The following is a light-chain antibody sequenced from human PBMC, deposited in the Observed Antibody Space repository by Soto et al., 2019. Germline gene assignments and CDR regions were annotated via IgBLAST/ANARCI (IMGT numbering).Light chain of an antibody. CDR3: QHSYSSPT. CDR1: QNIFTY. Sequence: DIQVTQSPSSLSASVGDRVTITCRASQNIFTYLNWYQQRPGKAPNLLIYATSNLQSGVPSRFSGSGSRTDFTLTISSLQPEDFATYYCQHSYSSPTFGQGTKVEIK. CDR2: ATS. J-gene: IGKJ2*01. V-gene: IGKV1-39*01.